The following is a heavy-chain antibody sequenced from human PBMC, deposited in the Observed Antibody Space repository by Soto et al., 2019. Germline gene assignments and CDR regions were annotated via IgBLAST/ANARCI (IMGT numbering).Heavy chain of an antibody. CDR1: GDSVSSNTAA. D-gene: IGHD6-19*01. CDR3: ARGVAGSGFVL. Sequence: SQTLSLTCAISGDSVSSNTAAWNWIRSSPSRGLEWLGRTYYRSNWRHDYAVSVRSRITVNADTSKNHFSLQLNSVTPDDTAVYYCARGVAGSGFVLWGQGTLVTVSS. V-gene: IGHV6-1*01. J-gene: IGHJ4*02. CDR2: TYYRSNWRH.